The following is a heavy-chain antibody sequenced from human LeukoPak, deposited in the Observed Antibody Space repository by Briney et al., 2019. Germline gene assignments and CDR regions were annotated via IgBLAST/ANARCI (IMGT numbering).Heavy chain of an antibody. CDR3: ARAGKAFDI. V-gene: IGHV3-7*01. CDR2: IKQDGSEK. J-gene: IGHJ3*02. CDR1: GFTFISYW. D-gene: IGHD3-10*01. Sequence: GGSLRLSCAASGFTFISYWMSWVRQAPGKGLEWVANIKQDGSEKYYVDSVKGRFTISRDNAKNSLYLQMNSLRAEDTAVYYCARAGKAFDIWGQGTMVTVSS.